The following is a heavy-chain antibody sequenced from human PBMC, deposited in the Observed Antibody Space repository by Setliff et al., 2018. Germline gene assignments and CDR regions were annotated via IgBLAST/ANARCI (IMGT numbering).Heavy chain of an antibody. Sequence: PSETLSLTCTVSGDSINYYYWHWIRQSPGKGLEWIGQINYGGDTIYNPSFKSRVIVSEDTAKNHFSLSLTSVTAADTAVYYCARVTGFFYVDAWGKGTTVTVSS. CDR3: ARVTGFFYVDA. D-gene: IGHD2-21*02. J-gene: IGHJ6*03. V-gene: IGHV4-59*08. CDR2: INYGGDT. CDR1: GDSINYYY.